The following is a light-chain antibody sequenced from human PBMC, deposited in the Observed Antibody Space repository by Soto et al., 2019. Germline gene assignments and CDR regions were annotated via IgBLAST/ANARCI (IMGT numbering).Light chain of an antibody. CDR2: AAS. V-gene: IGKV3-20*01. CDR3: QQQGT. Sequence: EIVLTQSPGTLSLSPGERATLSCRASQSLSSSYVVWYQQKPGLAPRLLIYAASRRATGIPDRFSGSGSATEYTLTISRLEPEDFAVYYCQQQGTFGQGTKLEIK. J-gene: IGKJ2*01. CDR1: QSLSSSY.